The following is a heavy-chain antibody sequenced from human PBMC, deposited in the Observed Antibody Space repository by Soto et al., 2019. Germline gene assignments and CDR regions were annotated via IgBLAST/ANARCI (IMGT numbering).Heavy chain of an antibody. CDR1: GYTFTSYY. D-gene: IGHD3-3*01. Sequence: QVQLVQSGAEVKKPGASVKVSCKASGYTFTSYYMHWVRQAPGQGLEWMGIINPSGGSTRYAKKFQGRVNMTRDTSTSTVYMQLSSLRSEDTAGYYCARDGYYDFWRVHRHGMDVWGQGTTVTVSS. CDR3: ARDGYYDFWRVHRHGMDV. J-gene: IGHJ6*02. CDR2: INPSGGST. V-gene: IGHV1-46*01.